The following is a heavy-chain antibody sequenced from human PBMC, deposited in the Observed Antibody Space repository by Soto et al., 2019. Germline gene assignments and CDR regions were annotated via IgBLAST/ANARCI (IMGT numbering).Heavy chain of an antibody. J-gene: IGHJ5*01. V-gene: IGHV1-46*01. D-gene: IGHD4-17*01. CDR3: ARDLDVTTVTTSFDS. CDR1: GYTFTNYY. Sequence: GASVKVSCKASGYTFTNYYLHWVRQAPGQGLDWVGVINPSGRTTSYAQKFLGRVTMTRDASTATVYMELNSLRSEDTAVYYCARDLDVTTVTTSFDSWGQGTLVTVSS. CDR2: INPSGRTT.